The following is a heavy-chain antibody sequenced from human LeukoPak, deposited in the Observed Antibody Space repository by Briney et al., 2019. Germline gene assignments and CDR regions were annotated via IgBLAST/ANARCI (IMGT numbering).Heavy chain of an antibody. Sequence: GGSLRLSCAASGFTFSSYSMNWVRQAPGKGLEWVSYISSSSSTIYHADSVKGRFTISRDNAKNSLYLQMNSLRAEDTAVYYCARDLTSPVGYWGQGTLVTVSS. CDR2: ISSSSSTI. CDR3: ARDLTSPVGY. CDR1: GFTFSSYS. J-gene: IGHJ4*02. V-gene: IGHV3-48*01.